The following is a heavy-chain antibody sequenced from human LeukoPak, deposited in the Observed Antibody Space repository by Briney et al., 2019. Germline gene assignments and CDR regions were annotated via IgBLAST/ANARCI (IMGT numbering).Heavy chain of an antibody. CDR2: ISTSATAI. Sequence: GGSLRLSCAASGFTFSGYYMNWIRQAPGKGLEWVSYISTSATAIYYADSVKGRFTVSRDNAKNSLYLQMNSLRAEDTALYYCARSGTRLTPYVEGADYWGQGTLVSVSS. J-gene: IGHJ4*02. D-gene: IGHD4-17*01. CDR3: ARSGTRLTPYVEGADY. CDR1: GFTFSGYY. V-gene: IGHV3-11*01.